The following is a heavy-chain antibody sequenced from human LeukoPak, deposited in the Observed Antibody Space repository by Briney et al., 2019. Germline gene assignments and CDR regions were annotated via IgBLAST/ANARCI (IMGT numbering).Heavy chain of an antibody. CDR1: GYTFTSYD. D-gene: IGHD5-18*01. Sequence: ASVKVSCKASGYTFTSYDINWVRQATGQGLEWMGWLNPNSGNTGYAQKFQGRATMTRNSSISTAYMELSSLRSEDTAVYYCAREGGYSYGQGYYYMDVWGKGTTVTISS. CDR2: LNPNSGNT. J-gene: IGHJ6*03. CDR3: AREGGYSYGQGYYYMDV. V-gene: IGHV1-8*01.